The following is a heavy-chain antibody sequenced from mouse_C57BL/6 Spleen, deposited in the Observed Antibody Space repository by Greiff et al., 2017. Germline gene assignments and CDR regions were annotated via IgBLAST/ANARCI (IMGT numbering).Heavy chain of an antibody. J-gene: IGHJ2*01. Sequence: VQLKQSGAELVRPGASVKLSCTASGFHIKDDYMHWVKQRPEQGLEWIGWIDPENGDTEYASKFQGKATITADTSSNTAYLQLSSLTSEDTAVYYCTPGTVVVDYWGQCTTLTVSS. D-gene: IGHD1-1*01. CDR2: IDPENGDT. CDR1: GFHIKDDY. CDR3: TPGTVVVDY. V-gene: IGHV14-4*01.